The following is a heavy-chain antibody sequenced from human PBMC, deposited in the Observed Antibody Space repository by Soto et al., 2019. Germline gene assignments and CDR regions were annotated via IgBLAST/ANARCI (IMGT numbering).Heavy chain of an antibody. CDR3: ARHVVVAAPRGWFDP. D-gene: IGHD2-15*01. Sequence: PSETLSLTCAVSGGSISSGGYSWSWIRQPPGKGLEWIGYIYHGSTYYNPSLKSRVTISVDRSKNQFSLKLSSVTAADTAVYYCARHVVVAAPRGWFDPWGQGTLVTVSS. CDR2: IYHGST. J-gene: IGHJ5*02. V-gene: IGHV4-30-2*01. CDR1: GGSISSGGYS.